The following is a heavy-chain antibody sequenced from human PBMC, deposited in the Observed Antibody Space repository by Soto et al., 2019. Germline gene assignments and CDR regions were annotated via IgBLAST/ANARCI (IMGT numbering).Heavy chain of an antibody. J-gene: IGHJ6*02. CDR3: AKDQGGYMVSGMDV. CDR1: GYTFTDYY. CDR2: INPNSGAT. D-gene: IGHD2-2*02. V-gene: IGHV1-2*02. Sequence: QVQLVQSRAEVKKPGASVNVSCQASGYTFTDYYIYWLRQAPGHGLEWLGWINPNSGATNYAHNVQGMVTMTRDTSIRAAYMELSRLSSDDTAVYYCAKDQGGYMVSGMDVWGQGTKVTVSS.